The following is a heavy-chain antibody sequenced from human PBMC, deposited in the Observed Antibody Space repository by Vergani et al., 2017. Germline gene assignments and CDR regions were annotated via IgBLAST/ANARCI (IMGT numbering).Heavy chain of an antibody. D-gene: IGHD2-15*01. CDR1: GGTFSSYA. V-gene: IGHV1-69*04. J-gene: IGHJ5*02. CDR3: ARGGMVAATYIIWFDP. CDR2: IIPILGIA. Sequence: QVQLVQSGAEVKKPGSSVKVSCKASGGTFSSYAISWVRQAPGQGLEWMGRIIPILGIANYAQKFQGRVTITADKSTSTAYMELRSLRSDDTAVYYCARGGMVAATYIIWFDPWGQGTLVTVSS.